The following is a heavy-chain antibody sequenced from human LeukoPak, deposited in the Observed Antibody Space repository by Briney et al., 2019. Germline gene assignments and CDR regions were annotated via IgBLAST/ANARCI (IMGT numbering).Heavy chain of an antibody. CDR3: ARDHSAMAYNWFDP. J-gene: IGHJ5*02. CDR2: IYYSGNT. CDR1: GVSISSSNSY. Sequence: PSETLSLTCTVSGVSISSSNSYWGWIRQPPGKGLEWIGSIYYSGNTYYNASLKSQVSISIDTSKNQFSLKLSSVTAADTAAYYCARDHSAMAYNWFDPWGQGTLVTVSS. V-gene: IGHV4-39*07. D-gene: IGHD5-18*01.